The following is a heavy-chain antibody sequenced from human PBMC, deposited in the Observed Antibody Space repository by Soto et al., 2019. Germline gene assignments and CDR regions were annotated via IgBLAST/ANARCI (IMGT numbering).Heavy chain of an antibody. J-gene: IGHJ6*02. CDR1: GYTFASYG. V-gene: IGHV1-18*01. Sequence: VKVSCKASGYTFASYGFSWVRQAPGQGLEWMGWISAYNSDTRFAQRFQGRVTMTIDTSTSTAYLELRSLRSDDTAVYYCARDLMATGNYYYGMDVWGQGTTVTVSS. CDR2: ISAYNSDT. D-gene: IGHD3-9*01. CDR3: ARDLMATGNYYYGMDV.